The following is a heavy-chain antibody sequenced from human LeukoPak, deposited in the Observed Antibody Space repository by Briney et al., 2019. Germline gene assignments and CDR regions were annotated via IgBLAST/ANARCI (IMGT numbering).Heavy chain of an antibody. Sequence: GGSLRLSCAASGFTFSSYSMNWVRQAPGKGLEWVSSISSSSSYIYYADSVKGRLTISRDNAKNSLYLQMNSLRAEDTAVYYCARSHGATVDYWGQGTLVTVSS. CDR3: ARSHGATVDY. CDR1: GFTFSSYS. V-gene: IGHV3-21*01. CDR2: ISSSSSYI. J-gene: IGHJ4*02. D-gene: IGHD1-26*01.